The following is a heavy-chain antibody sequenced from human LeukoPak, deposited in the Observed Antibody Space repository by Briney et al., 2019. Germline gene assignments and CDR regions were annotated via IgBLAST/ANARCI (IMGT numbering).Heavy chain of an antibody. V-gene: IGHV1-8*03. CDR1: GYTFTSYD. Sequence: ASVKVSCKASGYTFTSYDINWVRRAAGQGLEWMGWINPNSGNTGYAQKFQGRVTITRNNSISTAYMELSSLRSEDTAVYYCARGFRRAGATTGYFDYWGQGTLVTVSS. CDR2: INPNSGNT. J-gene: IGHJ4*02. CDR3: ARGFRRAGATTGYFDY. D-gene: IGHD1-26*01.